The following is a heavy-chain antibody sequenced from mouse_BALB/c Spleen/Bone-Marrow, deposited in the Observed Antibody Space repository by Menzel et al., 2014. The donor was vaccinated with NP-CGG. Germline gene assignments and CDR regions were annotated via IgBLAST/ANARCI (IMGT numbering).Heavy chain of an antibody. D-gene: IGHD1-2*01. CDR2: INPASSTI. CDR1: GFDFSRCW. V-gene: IGHV4-1*02. Sequence: EVQGVESGGGLVQPGGSLKLSCAASGFDFSRCWMTWVRQAPGKGLEWIGEINPASSTINYTPSLKDKFIISRDNAKNTLYLQMSKVRSEDTALYYCAKNYYYGYVAYWGQGTLVTVSA. CDR3: AKNYYYGYVAY. J-gene: IGHJ3*01.